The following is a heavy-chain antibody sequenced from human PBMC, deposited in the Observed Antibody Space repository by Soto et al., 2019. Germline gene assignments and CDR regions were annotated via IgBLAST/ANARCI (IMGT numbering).Heavy chain of an antibody. CDR3: ARAAARPLYYFDY. CDR2: INAGNGNT. J-gene: IGHJ4*02. D-gene: IGHD6-6*01. V-gene: IGHV1-3*01. CDR1: GYTFTSYA. Sequence: ASVKVSCKASGYTFTSYAMHWVRQAPGQRLEWMGWINAGNGNTKYSQKFQGRVTITRDTSASTAYMELSGLRSEDTAVYYCARAAARPLYYFDYWGQGTLVTVSS.